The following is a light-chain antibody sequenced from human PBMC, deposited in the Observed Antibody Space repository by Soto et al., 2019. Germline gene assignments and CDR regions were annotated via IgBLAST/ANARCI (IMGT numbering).Light chain of an antibody. Sequence: DIQMTQSPSAMSASVGDRVTITCRASQGIRNHLVWFQQKPGKVPKRLIYDASSLQSGVPSTFSGSGSGTEFTLTISSLQPEDFATYYCLQHDRYPLTFGRGTKVEIK. J-gene: IGKJ4*01. CDR3: LQHDRYPLT. V-gene: IGKV1-17*03. CDR1: QGIRNH. CDR2: DAS.